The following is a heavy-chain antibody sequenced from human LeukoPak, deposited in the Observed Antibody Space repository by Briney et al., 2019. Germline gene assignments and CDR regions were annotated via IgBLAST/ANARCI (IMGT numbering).Heavy chain of an antibody. CDR2: IVDNGAYT. CDR1: GFTFPTYC. V-gene: IGHV3-23*01. CDR3: ARRGTNGTFYFDS. J-gene: IGHJ4*02. Sequence: GGSLRLSCAPSGFTFPTYCMSWVRQAPGKGLEWVSSIVDNGAYTFYADSVKGRFTISRDNSRNTLFLQMNSLRAEDRAEYFCARRGTNGTFYFDSWGQGTLVSVSS. D-gene: IGHD1-14*01.